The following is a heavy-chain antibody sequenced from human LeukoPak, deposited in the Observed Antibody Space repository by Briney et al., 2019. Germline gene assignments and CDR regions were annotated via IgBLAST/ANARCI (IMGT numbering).Heavy chain of an antibody. CDR2: IYTSGST. D-gene: IGHD3-22*01. J-gene: IGHJ4*02. CDR3: ARGADSSEDY. V-gene: IGHV4-61*02. CDR1: GGSISSGSYY. Sequence: SQTLSLTCTVSGGSISSGSYYWSWIRQPAGKGLEWIGRIYTSGSTNYNPPLKSRVTISVDTSKNQFSLKLSSVTAADTAVYYCARGADSSEDYWGQGTLVTVSS.